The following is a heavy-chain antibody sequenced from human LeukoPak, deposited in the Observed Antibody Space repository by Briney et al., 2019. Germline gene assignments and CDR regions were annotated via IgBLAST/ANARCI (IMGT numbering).Heavy chain of an antibody. CDR2: MNPNSGNT. J-gene: IGHJ4*02. D-gene: IGHD3-3*01. CDR3: ARVYYDFWSGYSFDY. CDR1: GYTFTSYD. Sequence: ASVKVSCKASGYTFTSYDINWVRQATGQRLEWMGWMNPNSGNTGYAQKFQGRVTITRNTSISTAYMELSSLRSEDTAVYYCARVYYDFWSGYSFDYWGQGTLVTVSS. V-gene: IGHV1-8*03.